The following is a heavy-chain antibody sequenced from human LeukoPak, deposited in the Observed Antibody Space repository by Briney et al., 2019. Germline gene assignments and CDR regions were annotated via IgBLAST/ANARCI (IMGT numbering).Heavy chain of an antibody. V-gene: IGHV4-4*02. CDR2: IYDTGNT. J-gene: IGHJ6*04. CDR3: ARVIAAAGRPYYYYALDV. D-gene: IGHD6-13*01. Sequence: SGTLSLTCAVCGGAIGSNNWRGWVRQPPGTGLEWIEEIYDTGNTHYNPSLKSRVGMSLDKSKNQLSLRLNFVTAADTAVYYCARVIAAAGRPYYYYALDVWGKGTTVTVSS. CDR1: GGAIGSNNW.